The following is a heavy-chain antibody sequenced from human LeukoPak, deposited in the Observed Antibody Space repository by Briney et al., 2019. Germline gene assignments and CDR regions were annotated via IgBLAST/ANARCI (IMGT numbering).Heavy chain of an antibody. CDR2: IRFDGSNK. D-gene: IGHD2-15*01. CDR3: ARRVVADFDY. J-gene: IGHJ4*02. CDR1: GFTFSSYG. V-gene: IGHV3-30*02. Sequence: GGALRLSCAASGFTFSSYGMHWVRQAPGRGREGVAFIRFDGSNKYYADSVKGRFTISRDNSKNTLYLQMNSLRAEDTAVYYCARRVVADFDYWGQGTLVTVSS.